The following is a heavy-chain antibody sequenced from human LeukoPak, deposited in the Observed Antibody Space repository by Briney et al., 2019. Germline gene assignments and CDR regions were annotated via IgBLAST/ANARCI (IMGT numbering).Heavy chain of an antibody. CDR2: IIGSSGST. J-gene: IGHJ4*02. Sequence: GGSLRLSCAASGCTFSSYWMHWVRQAPGKGLEWVSLIIGSSGSTFYADSVKGRFTISRDKSKNTLYLQMNSLRAEDTAVYYCAKGAYDYIEIAYFDYWGQGSLVTVSS. V-gene: IGHV3-23*01. CDR3: AKGAYDYIEIAYFDY. D-gene: IGHD5-12*01. CDR1: GCTFSSYW.